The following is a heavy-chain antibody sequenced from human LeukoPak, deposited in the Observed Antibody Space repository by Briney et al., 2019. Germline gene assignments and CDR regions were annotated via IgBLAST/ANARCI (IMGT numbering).Heavy chain of an antibody. CDR1: GFTFSSYA. CDR2: ISGSGGNT. V-gene: IGHV3-23*01. Sequence: GASLRLSCAASGFTFSSYAMSWVRQAPGTGLKWVSSISGSGGNTYYADSVKGRFTISRDNSKNALYLRMNSLRADDTAVYYCAKVGGSTCSSTSCFLGRMGFDYWGQGTLVTVSS. J-gene: IGHJ4*02. CDR3: AKVGGSTCSSTSCFLGRMGFDY. D-gene: IGHD2-2*01.